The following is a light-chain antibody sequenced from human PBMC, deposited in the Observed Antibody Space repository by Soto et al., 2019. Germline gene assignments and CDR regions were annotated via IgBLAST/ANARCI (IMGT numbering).Light chain of an antibody. J-gene: IGLJ2*01. CDR1: SSDIGSYNY. CDR2: EVS. V-gene: IGLV2-14*01. CDR3: SSYTSSSTRV. Sequence: QSVLTQPASVSGSPGQSITISCTGTSSDIGSYNYVSWYQQLPGKAPKLMIYEVSDWPSGVSNRFSGSKSGNTASLTISGLQAEDEADYYCSSYTSSSTRVFGGGTKVTVL.